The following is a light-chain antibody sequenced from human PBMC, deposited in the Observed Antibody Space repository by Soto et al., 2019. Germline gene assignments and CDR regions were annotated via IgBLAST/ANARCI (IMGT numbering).Light chain of an antibody. CDR1: QSISTW. J-gene: IGKJ4*01. Sequence: DIQMTQSPSTLSESVGDRVTFTCRASQSISTWLPWYQQKPGKAPKLLIYKPSSLESGVPSRFSGSGSGTEFTLTINSLQPDDFATYYCQQYNTYPLTFGGGTTVEIK. CDR3: QQYNTYPLT. V-gene: IGKV1-5*03. CDR2: KPS.